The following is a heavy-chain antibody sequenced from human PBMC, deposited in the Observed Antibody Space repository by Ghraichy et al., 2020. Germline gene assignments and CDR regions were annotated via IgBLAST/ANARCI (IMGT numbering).Heavy chain of an antibody. CDR2: ISYDGSNK. D-gene: IGHD3-10*01. V-gene: IGHV3-30-3*01. Sequence: GGSLRLSCAASGFTFSSYAMHWVRQAPGKGLEWVAVISYDGSNKYYADSVKGRFTISRDNSKNTLYLQMNSLRAEDTAVYYCARQGSNYYYYMDVWGKGTTVTVSS. CDR1: GFTFSSYA. CDR3: ARQGSNYYYYMDV. J-gene: IGHJ6*03.